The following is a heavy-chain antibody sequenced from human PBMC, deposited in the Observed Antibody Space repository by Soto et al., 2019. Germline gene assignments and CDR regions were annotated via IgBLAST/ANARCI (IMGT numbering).Heavy chain of an antibody. D-gene: IGHD3-16*01. CDR2: INHSGST. V-gene: IGHV4-34*01. J-gene: IGHJ6*02. CDR3: ARGGLTAPYYYYGMDV. Sequence: SETLSLTCAVYGGSFSGYYWSWIRQPPGKGLEWIGEINHSGSTNYNPSLKSRVTISVDTSKNQFSLKLSSVTAADTAVYYFARGGLTAPYYYYGMDVWGQWTTVTVSS. CDR1: GGSFSGYY.